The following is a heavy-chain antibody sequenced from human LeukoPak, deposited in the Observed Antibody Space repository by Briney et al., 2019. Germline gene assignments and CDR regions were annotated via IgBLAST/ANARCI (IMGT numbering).Heavy chain of an antibody. J-gene: IGHJ5*01. Sequence: SETLSLTCTVSRGSIRTADYYWAWVRRPPGEGPEWLGSIYFSGTPYFKSSLKSRVAVSIDTSKTQFTLKVTSVNASDTAVYFCARTSSWYAGAWFDSWGQGALVTASS. CDR3: ARTSSWYAGAWFDS. CDR1: RGSIRTADYY. CDR2: IYFSGTP. D-gene: IGHD6-13*01. V-gene: IGHV4-39*01.